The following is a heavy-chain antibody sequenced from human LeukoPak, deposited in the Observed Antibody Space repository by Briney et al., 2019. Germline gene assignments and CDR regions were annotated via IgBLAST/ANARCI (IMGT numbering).Heavy chain of an antibody. J-gene: IGHJ5*02. Sequence: SVKVSCKASGGTFSSYAISWVRQAPGQGLEWMGRIIPILGIANYAQKFQGRVTITADKSTSTAYMELSSLRSEDTAAYYCARAGPQGPWGQGTLVTVSS. CDR2: IIPILGIA. CDR1: GGTFSSYA. V-gene: IGHV1-69*04. CDR3: ARAGPQGP.